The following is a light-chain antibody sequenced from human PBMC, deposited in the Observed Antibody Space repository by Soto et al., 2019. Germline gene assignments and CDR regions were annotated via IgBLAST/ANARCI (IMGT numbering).Light chain of an antibody. V-gene: IGKV1-5*01. J-gene: IGKJ1*01. CDR1: QSISSW. CDR3: IQFNSYPRT. Sequence: DIQMTQSPSTLSASVGDRVTITCRASQSISSWLAWYQQKPGKAPKLLIYDASSLESGVPSRFSGSRSGTEFTLTISNLQPEDFATYYCIQFNSYPRTFGQGTKLDIK. CDR2: DAS.